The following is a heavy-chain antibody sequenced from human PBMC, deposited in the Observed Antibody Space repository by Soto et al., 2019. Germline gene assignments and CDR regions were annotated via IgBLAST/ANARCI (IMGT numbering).Heavy chain of an antibody. J-gene: IGHJ5*02. CDR2: ISAYNGNT. CDR1: GYTFTSYG. Sequence: ASLKVSCKASGYTFTSYGISWVRQAPGQGLEWMGWISAYNGNTNYAQKLQGRVTMTTDTSTSTAYMELRSLRSDDTAVYYCADQRNPENWFDPWGQGTLVTVSS. CDR3: ADQRNPENWFDP. V-gene: IGHV1-18*01. D-gene: IGHD1-1*01.